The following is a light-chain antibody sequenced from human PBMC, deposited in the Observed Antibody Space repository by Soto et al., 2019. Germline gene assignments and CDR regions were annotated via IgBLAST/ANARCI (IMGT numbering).Light chain of an antibody. CDR1: SGDIGSYNR. CDR2: EVT. CDR3: SSYTSVTTFVV. V-gene: IGLV2-14*01. J-gene: IGLJ1*01. Sequence: QSALTQPASVSGSPGQSITISCTGTSGDIGSYNRVSWYQQHPGKAPKLIIYEVTDRPSGVSNRFSGSKSGNTASLTISGLQAEDEAEYYCSSYTSVTTFVVFGTGTKLTVL.